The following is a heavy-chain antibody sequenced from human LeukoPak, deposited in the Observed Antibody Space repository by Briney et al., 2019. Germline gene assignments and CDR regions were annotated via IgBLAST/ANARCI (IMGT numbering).Heavy chain of an antibody. CDR3: ASLAHFDGSTYYPDF. Sequence: GASVKVSCKASGYTFTGYYMHWVRQAPGQGFEWMAWINPNSGGTNYTQKFQGRVTMTRDTSISTAYMELSRLRSDDTAVYYCASLAHFDGSTYYPDFWGQGTLVTVSS. J-gene: IGHJ4*02. CDR1: GYTFTGYY. D-gene: IGHD3-22*01. V-gene: IGHV1-2*02. CDR2: INPNSGGT.